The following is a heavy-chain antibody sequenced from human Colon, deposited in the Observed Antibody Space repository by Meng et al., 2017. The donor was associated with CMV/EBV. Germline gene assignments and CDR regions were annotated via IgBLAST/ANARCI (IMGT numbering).Heavy chain of an antibody. V-gene: IGHV1-2*02. J-gene: IGHJ4*02. D-gene: IGHD6-13*01. CDR3: ARSITIAGAPDY. CDR2: INPNNGGT. Sequence: ASVKVSCKASGYTFTDYYIHWVRQAPGQGLEWMGWINPNNGGTNYAQKFQGRVTMTRDTSITTAYMELSRLRSDDAAVFYCARSITIAGAPDYWGRGTLVTVSS. CDR1: GYTFTDYY.